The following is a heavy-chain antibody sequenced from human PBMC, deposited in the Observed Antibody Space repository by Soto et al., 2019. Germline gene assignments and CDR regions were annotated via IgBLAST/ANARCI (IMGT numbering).Heavy chain of an antibody. CDR1: GGSISSSSYY. CDR3: ARHLWRRYSVVAASYASDI. D-gene: IGHD2-15*01. J-gene: IGHJ3*02. CDR2: IYYSGST. V-gene: IGHV4-39*01. Sequence: PSETLSLTCTVSGGSISSSSYYWGWIRQPPGKGLEWIGSIYYSGSTYYNPSLKSRVTISVDTSKNQFSLKLSSVTAADTAVYYCARHLWRRYSVVAASYASDIWGQGTMVTVSS.